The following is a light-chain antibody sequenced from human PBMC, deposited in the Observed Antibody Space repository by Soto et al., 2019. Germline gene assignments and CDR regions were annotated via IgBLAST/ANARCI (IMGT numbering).Light chain of an antibody. CDR3: NSYVGSNNYV. J-gene: IGLJ1*01. V-gene: IGLV2-8*01. CDR2: EVT. Sequence: QSVLTQPASVSGSPGQSITISCTETSSAVGGYNYVSWYQHHPGKAPKLIIYEVTKRPSGVPDRFSGSKSGNTASLTVSGLQADDEADYYCNSYVGSNNYVFGTGTKLTVL. CDR1: SSAVGGYNY.